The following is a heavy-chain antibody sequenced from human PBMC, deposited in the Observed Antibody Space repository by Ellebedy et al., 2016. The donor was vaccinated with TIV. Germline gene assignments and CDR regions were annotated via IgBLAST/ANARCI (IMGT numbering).Heavy chain of an antibody. CDR1: GVSFSGRY. CDR3: ARRNSVVAEPGIAY. V-gene: IGHV4-34*01. CDR2: INHSGST. D-gene: IGHD2-15*01. Sequence: SETLSLTXAVYGVSFSGRYWSWILQSPGKGLEWIGEINHSGSTNYNPSLKPSLKSRVTISVDTSKNQFSLRLTSVTAADTAVYYCARRNSVVAEPGIAYWGQGTRVTVSS. J-gene: IGHJ4*02.